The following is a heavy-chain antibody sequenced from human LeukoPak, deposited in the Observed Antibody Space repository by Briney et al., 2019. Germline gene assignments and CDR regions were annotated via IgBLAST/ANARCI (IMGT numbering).Heavy chain of an antibody. Sequence: SETLSLTCTVSGGSISTNSYYWGWIRQPPGKGLEWIGEINHSGSTNYNPSLKSRVTISVDTSKNQFSLKLSSVTAADTAVYYCARGKTRSFMVRGVLFDPWGQGTLVTVSS. J-gene: IGHJ5*02. CDR1: GGSISTNSYY. D-gene: IGHD3-10*01. V-gene: IGHV4-39*07. CDR2: INHSGST. CDR3: ARGKTRSFMVRGVLFDP.